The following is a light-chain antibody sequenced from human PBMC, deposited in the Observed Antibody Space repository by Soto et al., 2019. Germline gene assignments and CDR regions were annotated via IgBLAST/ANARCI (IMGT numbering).Light chain of an antibody. Sequence: EIDLTQSPATLSVSPLEIATISCMASQSVSSYLAWYHLKPGQAPRLLIYGASSRATGIPDRFSGSGSGTDFTLTISRLEPEDVAVYYCQQYGSSLGVTFGGGTKVDIK. V-gene: IGKV3-20*01. J-gene: IGKJ4*01. CDR2: GAS. CDR1: QSVSSY. CDR3: QQYGSSLGVT.